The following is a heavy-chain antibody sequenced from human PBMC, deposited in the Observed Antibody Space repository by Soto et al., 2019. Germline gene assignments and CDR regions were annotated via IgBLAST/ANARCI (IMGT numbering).Heavy chain of an antibody. D-gene: IGHD2-15*01. V-gene: IGHV3-23*01. CDR3: AKDLAFTVVRGGGIYDC. CDR1: GFTFSSYA. CDR2: LSGGGGST. Sequence: ESGGGLVQPGGSLRLSCAVSGFTFSSYAMAWVRQAPGKGLEWVSALSGGGGSTYYADSVKGRFTISRDNSKNTMYLQMNSLRAEDSALYYCAKDLAFTVVRGGGIYDCWGQGTLVTVSS. J-gene: IGHJ4*02.